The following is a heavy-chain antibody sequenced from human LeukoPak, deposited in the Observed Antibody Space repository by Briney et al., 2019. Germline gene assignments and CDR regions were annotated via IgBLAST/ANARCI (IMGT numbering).Heavy chain of an antibody. CDR3: VSAVIAAAGTSYWFDP. CDR2: ISTRSSYI. V-gene: IGHV3-21*01. CDR1: GFTFSSYS. J-gene: IGHJ5*02. Sequence: PGGSLRLSCAASGFTFSSYSMNWVRQAPGKGLEWVSSISTRSSYIYYADSVKGRFTISRDNAKNSLYLQMNSLRAEHTAVYYCVSAVIAAAGTSYWFDPWGQGTLVTVSS. D-gene: IGHD6-13*01.